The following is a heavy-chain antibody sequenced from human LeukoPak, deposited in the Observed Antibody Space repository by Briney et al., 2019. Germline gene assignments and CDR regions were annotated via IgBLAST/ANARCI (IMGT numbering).Heavy chain of an antibody. CDR1: GFTFSDYW. D-gene: IGHD2-15*01. Sequence: GGSLRLSCAVSGFTFSDYWMRWVRQAPGKGLEWVASINKDGSEKQYVDSVKGRFTIPRDNAKNSVYLQMTSLGAEDTAVYYCATYTQHFGAPGGTDYWGLGTLVTVSS. CDR2: INKDGSEK. CDR3: ATYTQHFGAPGGTDY. V-gene: IGHV3-7*01. J-gene: IGHJ4*02.